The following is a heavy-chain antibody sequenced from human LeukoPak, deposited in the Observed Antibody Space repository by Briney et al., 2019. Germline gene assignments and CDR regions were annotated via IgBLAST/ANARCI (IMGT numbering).Heavy chain of an antibody. Sequence: GGSLRLSCATSGFTFMNYAMSWVRQAPGKGLEWVSGISGSGGSTYYADSLKGRFTISRDNSKDTLYVQMNSLRAEDTAVYYGPRPYGTKNGFDSWGQGTLVTVSS. D-gene: IGHD1/OR15-1a*01. CDR2: ISGSGGST. CDR1: GFTFMNYA. J-gene: IGHJ5*01. CDR3: PRPYGTKNGFDS. V-gene: IGHV3-23*01.